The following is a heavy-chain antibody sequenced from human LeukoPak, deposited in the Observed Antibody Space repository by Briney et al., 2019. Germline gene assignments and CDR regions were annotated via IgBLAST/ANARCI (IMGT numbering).Heavy chain of an antibody. Sequence: GGSLRLSCAASGFNFGSYGMHWVRQAPDKGLEWLAVIWYDGSKKYYADSVKGRFTISRDNAKNTLYLQVSSLTVGDTALYYCVRGGCKSTSCYDSWGQGTLVTVSS. CDR3: VRGGCKSTSCYDS. CDR2: IWYDGSKK. J-gene: IGHJ4*02. CDR1: GFNFGSYG. V-gene: IGHV3-33*01. D-gene: IGHD2-2*01.